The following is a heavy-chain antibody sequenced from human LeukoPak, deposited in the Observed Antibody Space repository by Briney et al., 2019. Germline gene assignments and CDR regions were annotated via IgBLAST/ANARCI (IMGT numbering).Heavy chain of an antibody. V-gene: IGHV3-53*01. D-gene: IGHD1-26*01. CDR2: IYSDGST. J-gene: IGHJ4*02. CDR1: GFTVNRNY. Sequence: GGSLRLFCAVSGFTVNRNYMSWVRQAPGKGLEWVSVIYSDGSTYYADSVKGRFTISRDNSKHTVYLQMNSLRNEDTAVYYCARVGWEFYFDFWGQGILVTVSS. CDR3: ARVGWEFYFDF.